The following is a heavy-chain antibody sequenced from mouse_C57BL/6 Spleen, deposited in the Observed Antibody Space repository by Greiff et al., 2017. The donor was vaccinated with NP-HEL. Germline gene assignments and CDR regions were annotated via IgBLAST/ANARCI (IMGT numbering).Heavy chain of an antibody. CDR2: ISSGSSTI. D-gene: IGHD3-2*02. CDR1: GFTFSDYG. V-gene: IGHV5-17*01. Sequence: EVMLVESGGGLVKPGGSLKLSCAASGFTFSDYGMHWVRQAPEKGLEWVAYISSGSSTIYYADTVKGRFTISRDNAKSTLFLQMTSLRSEDTAMYYCARGSGQYYFDYWGQGTTLTVSS. J-gene: IGHJ2*01. CDR3: ARGSGQYYFDY.